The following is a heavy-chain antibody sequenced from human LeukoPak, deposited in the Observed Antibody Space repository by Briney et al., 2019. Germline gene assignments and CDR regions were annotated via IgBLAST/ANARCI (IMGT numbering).Heavy chain of an antibody. Sequence: PGGSLRLSCVVSGFIFSSYSINWVRQAPGKGLEWVSCISTSSSYIYYADSVKGRFTISRDNAKNSLYLQLNSLRAEDTAVYYCARGGDHPTYLFQHMGVWGKGTTVIVSS. CDR2: ISTSSSYI. CDR1: GFIFSSYS. D-gene: IGHD3-16*01. J-gene: IGHJ6*03. CDR3: ARGGDHPTYLFQHMGV. V-gene: IGHV3-21*01.